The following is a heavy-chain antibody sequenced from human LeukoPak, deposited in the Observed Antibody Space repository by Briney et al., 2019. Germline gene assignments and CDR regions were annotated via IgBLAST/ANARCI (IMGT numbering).Heavy chain of an antibody. CDR2: INHNSGGT. CDR3: AIPLLTGDPPFDY. Sequence: VASVKVSCKASGYTFTGYYMHWVRQAPGQGLEWMGWINHNSGGTNYAQKFQGRVTMTRDTSISTAYMELSRLRSDDTAVYYCAIPLLTGDPPFDYWGQGTLVTVSS. J-gene: IGHJ4*02. V-gene: IGHV1-2*02. D-gene: IGHD7-27*01. CDR1: GYTFTGYY.